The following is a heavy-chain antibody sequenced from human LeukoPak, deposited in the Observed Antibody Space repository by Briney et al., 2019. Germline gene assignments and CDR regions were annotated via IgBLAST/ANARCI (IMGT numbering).Heavy chain of an antibody. CDR3: ARGYTNYPYYFDY. CDR2: IYYSGST. CDR1: GGSISNYY. Sequence: SETLSLTCTVFGGSISNYYWTWIRQPPGRGLGWIGYIYYSGSTNYNPSLKSRVTMSVDKSKNQFSLNLSSVTAADTAVYFCARGYTNYPYYFDYWGQRTLVTVSS. D-gene: IGHD4-11*01. J-gene: IGHJ4*02. V-gene: IGHV4-59*01.